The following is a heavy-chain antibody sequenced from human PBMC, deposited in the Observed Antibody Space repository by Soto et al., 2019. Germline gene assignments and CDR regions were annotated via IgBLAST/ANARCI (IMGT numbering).Heavy chain of an antibody. CDR2: IYYSGST. Sequence: SETLSLTCSVSGGSISSAIYYWGWIRQPPGKGLECIGTIYYSGSTSYNPSLKSRVTISVDTSKNQFSLKLSSVTAADTAVYYCARQLGRYNWNLRSYDYYHMDVWGQGTTVTVSS. D-gene: IGHD1-7*01. CDR1: GGSISSAIYY. J-gene: IGHJ6*02. CDR3: ARQLGRYNWNLRSYDYYHMDV. V-gene: IGHV4-39*01.